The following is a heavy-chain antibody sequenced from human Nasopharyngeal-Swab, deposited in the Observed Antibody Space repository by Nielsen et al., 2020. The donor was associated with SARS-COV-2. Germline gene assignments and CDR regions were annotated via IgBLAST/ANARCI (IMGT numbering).Heavy chain of an antibody. Sequence: LSLTCAASGFPFSGYAMNWVRQAPGEGLQWVAGILGGGSDKFYAESVMGRFTISRDNSKNTLYLQMNSLRAEDTATYYCAKDRLPDSAWDIDYWGQGTLVTVSP. CDR1: GFPFSGYA. J-gene: IGHJ4*02. D-gene: IGHD6-19*01. CDR3: AKDRLPDSAWDIDY. V-gene: IGHV3-23*01. CDR2: ILGGGSDK.